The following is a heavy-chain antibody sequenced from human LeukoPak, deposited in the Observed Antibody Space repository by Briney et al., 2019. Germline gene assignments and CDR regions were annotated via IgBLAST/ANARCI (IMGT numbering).Heavy chain of an antibody. CDR2: ISYSGGT. J-gene: IGHJ4*02. CDR1: GASISSYY. V-gene: IGHV4-59*01. Sequence: PSQTLSLTCTVSGASISSYYWSWIRHPPGKGMEWIGYISYSGGTNYNPSLKSRVSISVDTSKNQFSLKLTSVTAADTGVYYCASHRVNYYDSSGYQFDYWGQGTLVTVSS. D-gene: IGHD3-22*01. CDR3: ASHRVNYYDSSGYQFDY.